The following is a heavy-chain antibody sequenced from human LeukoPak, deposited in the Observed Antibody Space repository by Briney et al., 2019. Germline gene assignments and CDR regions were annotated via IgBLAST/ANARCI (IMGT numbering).Heavy chain of an antibody. CDR3: ARDPPGYPFYFDY. Sequence: PGGSLRLSCAASGFIFSSYAMSWVRQAPGKGLEWVSAISGSGGSTYYADSVKGRFTISRDNSKNTLYLQMNSLRAEDTAVYYCARDPPGYPFYFDYWGQGTLVTVSS. D-gene: IGHD1-14*01. CDR2: ISGSGGST. V-gene: IGHV3-23*01. J-gene: IGHJ4*02. CDR1: GFIFSSYA.